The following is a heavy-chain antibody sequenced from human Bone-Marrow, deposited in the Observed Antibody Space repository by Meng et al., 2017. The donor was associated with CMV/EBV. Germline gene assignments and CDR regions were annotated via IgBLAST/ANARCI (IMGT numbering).Heavy chain of an antibody. CDR1: GYTFTGYY. V-gene: IGHV1-2*02. CDR3: ARVDVLMVYAQYYYYYGMDV. J-gene: IGHJ6*02. Sequence: ASVKVSCKASGYTFTGYYMHWVRQAPGQGLEWMGWINPNSGGTNYAQKFQGRVTMTRDTSISTAYMELSRLRSDDTAVYYCARVDVLMVYAQYYYYYGMDVWGQGTTVTVSS. D-gene: IGHD2-8*01. CDR2: INPNSGGT.